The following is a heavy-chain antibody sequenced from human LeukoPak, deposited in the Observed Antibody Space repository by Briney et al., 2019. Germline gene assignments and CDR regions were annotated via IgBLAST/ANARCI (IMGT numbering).Heavy chain of an antibody. Sequence: GGSLRLSCAASGFTFSSYAMSWVRQAPGKGLEWVSAISGSGGSTYYADSVKGRFTISRDKSKNTLYLQMNSLRAEDTAVYYCAKGRGIAVAAYFDYWGQGTLVTVSS. CDR3: AKGRGIAVAAYFDY. J-gene: IGHJ4*02. CDR1: GFTFSSYA. V-gene: IGHV3-23*01. D-gene: IGHD6-19*01. CDR2: ISGSGGST.